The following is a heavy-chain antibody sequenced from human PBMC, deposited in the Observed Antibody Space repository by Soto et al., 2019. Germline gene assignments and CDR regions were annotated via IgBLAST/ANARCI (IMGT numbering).Heavy chain of an antibody. J-gene: IGHJ4*02. CDR1: GYTFTSYY. Sequence: GASVKVSCKASGYTFTSYYMHWVRQAPEQGLEWMGIINPSGGSTSYAQKFQGRVTMTRDTSTSTVYMELSSLRSEDTAVYYCARDSTAVVTPSILDYWGQGTLVTVSS. CDR2: INPSGGST. D-gene: IGHD2-21*02. CDR3: ARDSTAVVTPSILDY. V-gene: IGHV1-46*01.